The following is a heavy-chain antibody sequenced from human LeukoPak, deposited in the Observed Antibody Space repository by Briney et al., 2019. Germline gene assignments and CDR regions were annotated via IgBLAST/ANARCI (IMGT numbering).Heavy chain of an antibody. J-gene: IGHJ6*02. CDR2: IYHSGST. Sequence: SETLSLTCAVSGGSISSSNWWSWVRQSPGKGLEWIGEIYHSGSTNYNPSLKSRVTISVDRSKNQFSLKLSSVTAADTAVYYCARYSPYRCMDVWGQGTTVTVSS. CDR1: GGSISSSNW. V-gene: IGHV4-4*02. D-gene: IGHD2-21*01. CDR3: ARYSPYRCMDV.